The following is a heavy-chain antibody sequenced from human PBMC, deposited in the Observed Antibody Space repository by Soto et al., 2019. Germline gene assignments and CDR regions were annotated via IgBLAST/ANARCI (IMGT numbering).Heavy chain of an antibody. CDR2: INSNGAEV. V-gene: IGHV3-23*01. CDR1: GFTFNSYA. Sequence: GGSLRLSCVASGFTFNSYAMSWVRQAPGKGLEWMSTINSNGAEVYYADSVRARFTISRDRYKNTVHLDMNSLRPEDTALYYCVRDMLRYFDWFDYWGQGTLVTLSS. D-gene: IGHD3-9*01. J-gene: IGHJ4*02. CDR3: VRDMLRYFDWFDY.